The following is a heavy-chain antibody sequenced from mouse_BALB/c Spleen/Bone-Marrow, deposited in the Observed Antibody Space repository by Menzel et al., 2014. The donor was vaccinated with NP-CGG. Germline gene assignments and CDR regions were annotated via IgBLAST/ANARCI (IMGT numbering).Heavy chain of an antibody. CDR2: IYPGDGDT. J-gene: IGHJ4*01. V-gene: IGHV1-80*01. D-gene: IGHD2-3*01. Sequence: QVQLKESGAELVRPGYSVKISCKASGYAFSSYWMNWVKQRPGQGLEWIGQIYPGDGDTNYNGKFKGKATLTADKSSSTAYMQLSSLTSEDSAVYFCARLDGYYPYYAMDYWGQGTSVTVSS. CDR1: GYAFSSYW. CDR3: ARLDGYYPYYAMDY.